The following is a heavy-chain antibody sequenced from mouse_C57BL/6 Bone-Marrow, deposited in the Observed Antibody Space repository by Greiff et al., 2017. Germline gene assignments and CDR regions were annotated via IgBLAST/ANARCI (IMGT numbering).Heavy chain of an antibody. J-gene: IGHJ1*03. CDR3: ARGDYSRGYFDV. D-gene: IGHD1-1*01. CDR2: INPSNGGT. CDR1: GYTFTSYW. Sequence: QVQLHQPGTELVKPGASVKLSCKASGYTFTSYWMHWVKQRPGQGLEWIGNINPSNGGTNYNEKFKSKATLTVDKSSSTAYMQLSSLTSEDSAVYYCARGDYSRGYFDVWGTGTTVTVSS. V-gene: IGHV1-53*01.